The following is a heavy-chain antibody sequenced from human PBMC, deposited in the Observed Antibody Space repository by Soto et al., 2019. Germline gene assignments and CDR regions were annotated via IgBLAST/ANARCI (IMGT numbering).Heavy chain of an antibody. CDR1: GFTFSSYS. CDR3: ARDLIYSSGWYYFDY. CDR2: ISSSSSTI. J-gene: IGHJ4*02. V-gene: IGHV3-48*02. Sequence: GGSLRLSCAASGFTFSSYSMNWVRQAPGKGLEWVSYISSSSSTIYYADSVKGRFTISRDNAKNSLYLQMNSLRDEDTAVYYCARDLIYSSGWYYFDYWGQGTLVTVSS. D-gene: IGHD6-19*01.